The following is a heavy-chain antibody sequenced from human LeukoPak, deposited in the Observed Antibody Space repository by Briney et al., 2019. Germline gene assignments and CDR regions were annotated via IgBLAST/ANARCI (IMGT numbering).Heavy chain of an antibody. V-gene: IGHV3-30*18. Sequence: GRSLGLSCAASGFTFSSYGMHWVRQAPGKGLEWVAVISYDGSNKYYADSVKGRFTISGDNSKNTLYLQMNSLRAEDTAVYYCAKEAKSGYHFDYWGQGTLVTVSS. CDR3: AKEAKSGYHFDY. CDR1: GFTFSSYG. CDR2: ISYDGSNK. D-gene: IGHD3-22*01. J-gene: IGHJ4*02.